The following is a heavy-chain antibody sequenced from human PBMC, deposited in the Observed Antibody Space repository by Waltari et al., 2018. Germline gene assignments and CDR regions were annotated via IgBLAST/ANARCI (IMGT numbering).Heavy chain of an antibody. V-gene: IGHV1-3*01. J-gene: IGHJ4*02. CDR1: GYTFTSYA. D-gene: IGHD4-17*01. CDR3: ARESVGSTVTSRVFEY. Sequence: QVQLVQSGAAVKKPGASVKVSCKASGYTFTSYAMHWVRQAPGQRLEWMGWINAGNGKTKESQKFQGRVTITRDTAAGTAYMELSSLRSEDTAVYYCARESVGSTVTSRVFEYWGQGTLVTVSS. CDR2: INAGNGKT.